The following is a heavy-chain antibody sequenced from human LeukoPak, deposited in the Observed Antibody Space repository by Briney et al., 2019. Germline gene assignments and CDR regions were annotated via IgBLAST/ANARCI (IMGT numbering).Heavy chain of an antibody. J-gene: IGHJ4*02. D-gene: IGHD6-19*01. Sequence: GGSLRLSCAASGFTFSNYAIHWVRQAPGKGLEWAALISKDGTNKYYPDSVKGRFTISRDNSKNTLYLQMNSLRAEDTDVYYCAILCYSSSVFHCWGQGTLVSVSS. CDR1: GFTFSNYA. CDR3: AILCYSSSVFHC. V-gene: IGHV3-30-3*01. CDR2: ISKDGTNK.